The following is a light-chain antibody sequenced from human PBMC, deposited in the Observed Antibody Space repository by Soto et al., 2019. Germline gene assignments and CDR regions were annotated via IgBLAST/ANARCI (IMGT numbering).Light chain of an antibody. J-gene: IGKJ1*01. Sequence: EIVMTQSPATLSFSPGERATLSCRASQSVGKYLVWYQQKPGQAPRLLIYDASNRAPGIPARFSGSGSGTEFTLTISSLQPDDFATYYCQHYNSYSEAFGQGTKVDIK. CDR2: DAS. CDR3: QHYNSYSEA. CDR1: QSVGKY. V-gene: IGKV3D-15*01.